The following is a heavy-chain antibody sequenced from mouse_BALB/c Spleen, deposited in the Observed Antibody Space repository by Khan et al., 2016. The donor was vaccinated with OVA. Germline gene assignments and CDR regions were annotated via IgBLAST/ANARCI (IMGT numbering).Heavy chain of an antibody. CDR2: IWSDGSA. CDR3: ARQPYYYYYIMDY. CDR1: GFSLTNYG. J-gene: IGHJ4*01. V-gene: IGHV2-6-1*01. D-gene: IGHD2-10*01. Sequence: QVQLKESGPGLVAPSQSLSITCTISGFSLTNYGVHWVRQPPGKGLEWLVVIWSDGSATYNSALKSRLSISKDNSKNQVFLKMYSLQTDDTAMYYCARQPYYYYYIMDYWGQGTSVTVSS.